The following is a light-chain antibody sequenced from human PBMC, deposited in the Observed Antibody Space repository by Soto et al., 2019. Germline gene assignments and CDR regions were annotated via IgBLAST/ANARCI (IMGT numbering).Light chain of an antibody. Sequence: DIQMTQCPSTLSASLGDRVTITCRASQSISSWLAWYQQKPGKAPKPLIYKASSLESGVPSRFSGSGSGTEFTLTISSLQPDDFATYYCQQYNSYWTFGQGTKVDIK. CDR3: QQYNSYWT. CDR2: KAS. V-gene: IGKV1-5*03. J-gene: IGKJ1*01. CDR1: QSISSW.